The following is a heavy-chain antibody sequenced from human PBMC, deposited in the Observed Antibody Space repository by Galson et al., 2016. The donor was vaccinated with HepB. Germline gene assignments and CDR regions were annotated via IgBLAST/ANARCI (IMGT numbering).Heavy chain of an antibody. CDR3: ARVVLVGATVPDY. CDR2: ISVYNGNT. V-gene: IGHV1-18*01. D-gene: IGHD1-26*01. Sequence: SVKVSCKASGYTFTSYGISWVRQAPGQGLEWMGWISVYNGNTNYAQKVQGRVTMATDTSTSTAYMELRSLRSDDTAVYYCARVVLVGATVPDYWGQGTLVTVSS. CDR1: GYTFTSYG. J-gene: IGHJ4*02.